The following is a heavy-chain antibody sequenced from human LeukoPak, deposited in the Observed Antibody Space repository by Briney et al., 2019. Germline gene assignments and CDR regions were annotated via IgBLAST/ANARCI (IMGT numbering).Heavy chain of an antibody. J-gene: IGHJ4*02. CDR2: IKQDGSEK. D-gene: IGHD3-22*01. V-gene: IGHV3-7*01. CDR3: ARDSSGYYLRGYYFDY. CDR1: GFTFSSYW. Sequence: PGGSLRLSCAASGFTFSSYWMSWVRQAPGKGLEWVANIKQDGSEKYYVDSVKGRFTISRDNAKNSLYLQMNSLRAEDTAVYYCARDSSGYYLRGYYFDYWGQGTLVTVSS.